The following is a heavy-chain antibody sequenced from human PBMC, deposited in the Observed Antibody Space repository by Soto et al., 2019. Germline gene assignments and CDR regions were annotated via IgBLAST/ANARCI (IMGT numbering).Heavy chain of an antibody. CDR2: ISYDGSNK. J-gene: IGHJ3*02. V-gene: IGHV3-30-3*01. CDR3: ARVDYDSLGDAFDI. Sequence: PGGSPRLSCAASGFTFSSYAMHWVRQAPGKGLEWVAVISYDGSNKYYADSVKGRFTISRDNSKNTLYLQMNSLRAEDTAVYCCARVDYDSLGDAFDIWGQGTMVTVSS. D-gene: IGHD3-22*01. CDR1: GFTFSSYA.